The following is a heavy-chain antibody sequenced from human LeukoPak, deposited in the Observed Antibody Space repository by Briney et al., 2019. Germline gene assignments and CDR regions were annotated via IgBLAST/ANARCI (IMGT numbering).Heavy chain of an antibody. J-gene: IGHJ6*02. CDR3: ARDSKRQWLNSYYYYGMDV. Sequence: SETLSLTCSVSGGSISTTGYCWGWIRQPPGKGLEWIASLYYSGSTFSNPSLKNRVTISIDTSKNQFSLKLTSVTAADTAVYYCARDSKRQWLNSYYYYGMDVWGQGTTVTVSS. D-gene: IGHD6-19*01. CDR2: LYYSGST. V-gene: IGHV4-39*07. CDR1: GGSISTTGYC.